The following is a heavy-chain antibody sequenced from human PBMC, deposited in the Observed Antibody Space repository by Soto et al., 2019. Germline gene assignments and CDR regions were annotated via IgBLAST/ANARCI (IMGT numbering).Heavy chain of an antibody. CDR1: GFTFSNYW. J-gene: IGHJ6*02. CDR3: ARMVRSGTYGTYDYYAMDV. Sequence: EVQLVESGGGLVQPGGSLRLSCAASGFTFSNYWMNWVRQAPGKGLEWVANINQDGSEKYYVDSVKGRFTMSRDNAKNSLYLQMNSLRAEDTAVYYCARMVRSGTYGTYDYYAMDVWGQGTTVTVSS. CDR2: INQDGSEK. V-gene: IGHV3-7*01. D-gene: IGHD1-26*01.